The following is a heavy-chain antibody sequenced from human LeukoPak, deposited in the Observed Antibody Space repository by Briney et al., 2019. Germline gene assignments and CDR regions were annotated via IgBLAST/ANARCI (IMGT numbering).Heavy chain of an antibody. CDR2: INPNSGGT. CDR3: ARVIIGGSSSHHYFDY. V-gene: IGHV1-2*02. D-gene: IGHD1-26*01. Sequence: AASVKVSCKASGYTFTGYYMHWVRQAPGQGLEWMGWINPNSGGTNYAQKFQGRVTMTRDTSISTPYMELSRLRSDDTAVYYCARVIIGGSSSHHYFDYWGQGTLVTVSS. CDR1: GYTFTGYY. J-gene: IGHJ4*02.